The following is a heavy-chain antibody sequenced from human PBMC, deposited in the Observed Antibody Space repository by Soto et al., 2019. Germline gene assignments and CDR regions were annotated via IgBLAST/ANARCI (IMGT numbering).Heavy chain of an antibody. J-gene: IGHJ4*02. CDR3: ARLYSSSSQLDY. V-gene: IGHV3-30-3*01. CDR1: GFTFSSYA. CDR2: ISYDGSNK. D-gene: IGHD6-6*01. Sequence: ESGGGVVQPGRSLRLSCAASGFTFSSYAMHWVRQAPGKGLEWVAVISYDGSNKYYADSVKGRFTISRDNSKNTLYLQMNSLRAEDTAAYYCARLYSSSSQLDYWGQGTLFTVSS.